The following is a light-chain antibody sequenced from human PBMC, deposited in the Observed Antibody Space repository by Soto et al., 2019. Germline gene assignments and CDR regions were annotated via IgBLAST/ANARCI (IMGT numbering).Light chain of an antibody. V-gene: IGKV3-20*01. Sequence: EIVLTQSPATLSLSPGESASLSCRASQSVSNFLVWYQQKPGQAPRLLIYDASNRATGIPDRFSGSGSGTDFTLTISRLEPEDFAVYYCQQYGSSLWTFGQGTKVDIK. CDR3: QQYGSSLWT. CDR2: DAS. CDR1: QSVSNF. J-gene: IGKJ1*01.